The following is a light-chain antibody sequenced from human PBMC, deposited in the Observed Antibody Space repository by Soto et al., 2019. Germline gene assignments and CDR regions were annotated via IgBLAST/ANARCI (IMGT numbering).Light chain of an antibody. CDR1: QSISSY. Sequence: DIQMTQSPSSLSASVGDRVTITCRASQSISSYLNWYQQKPGKAPKLLIYAASNLQSGVPSRFSGSGSGTDFTLTISSLQPEDFATYYCQQSYSTLSWTFGQGTKV. CDR2: AAS. J-gene: IGKJ1*01. CDR3: QQSYSTLSWT. V-gene: IGKV1-39*01.